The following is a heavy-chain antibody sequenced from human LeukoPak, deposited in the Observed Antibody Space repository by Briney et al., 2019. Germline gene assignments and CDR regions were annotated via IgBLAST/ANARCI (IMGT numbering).Heavy chain of an antibody. J-gene: IGHJ4*02. V-gene: IGHV1-69*05. CDR1: GGTFSSYA. CDR3: ARVQGLGYCSSTSCKGYFDY. D-gene: IGHD2-2*01. CDR2: IIPIFGTA. Sequence: ASVKVSCKASGGTFSSYAISWVRQAPGQGLEWMGGIIPIFGTANYAQKFQGRVTITTDESTSTAYMELRSLRSDDMAVYYCARVQGLGYCSSTSCKGYFDYWGQGTLVTVSS.